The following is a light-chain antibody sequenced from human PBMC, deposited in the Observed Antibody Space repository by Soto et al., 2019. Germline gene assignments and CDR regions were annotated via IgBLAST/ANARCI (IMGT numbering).Light chain of an antibody. CDR1: SSDVGGYNY. J-gene: IGLJ2*01. CDR3: SSYTSSSSVV. Sequence: QSALTQPASVSGSPGQSITISCTGTSSDVGGYNYVSWYQQHPGKAPKLMIYDVSNRPSGVSNRFSGSKSGNTASLTISGLQAEDEADYYCSSYTSSSSVVFGGGTTVTVL. V-gene: IGLV2-14*01. CDR2: DVS.